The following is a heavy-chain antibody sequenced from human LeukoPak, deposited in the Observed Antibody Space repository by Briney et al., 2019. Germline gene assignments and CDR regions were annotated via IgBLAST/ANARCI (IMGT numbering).Heavy chain of an antibody. V-gene: IGHV3-23*03. Sequence: SGGSLRLSCAASGFSFSNYAMSWVRQAPGKGLEWVSFIYSDNTHYSDSVKGRFTISRDNSKNTLYLQMNSLRAEDTAVYYCANDGAYYDSRSDAFDIWGQGTMVTVSS. CDR1: GFSFSNYA. CDR2: IYSDNT. D-gene: IGHD3-22*01. CDR3: ANDGAYYDSRSDAFDI. J-gene: IGHJ3*02.